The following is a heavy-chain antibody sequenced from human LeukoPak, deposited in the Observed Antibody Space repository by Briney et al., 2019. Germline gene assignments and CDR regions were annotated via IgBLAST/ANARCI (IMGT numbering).Heavy chain of an antibody. Sequence: GGSLRLSCAASGFTLSSYWMHWVRHVPGKGRIWVGRINTYGTSTTYGDSVEGRFTLSSHHPKNTLYLEINSLRDAATPVYYCPRGSTTVTTKAWFDPWGQGAPVTVSS. CDR1: GFTLSSYW. CDR3: PRGSTTVTTKAWFDP. V-gene: IGHV3-74*03. CDR2: INTYGTST. J-gene: IGHJ5*02. D-gene: IGHD4-17*01.